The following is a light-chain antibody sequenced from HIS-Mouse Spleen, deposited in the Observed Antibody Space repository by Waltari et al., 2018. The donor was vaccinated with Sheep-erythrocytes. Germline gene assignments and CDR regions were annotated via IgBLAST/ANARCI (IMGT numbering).Light chain of an antibody. CDR2: QDS. CDR3: QAWDSSTEV. Sequence: SYELTQPPSVSVSPGQTASIPCPGDQLGDKYACWYPQKPGQSPVLVIYQDSKRPSGIPERFSGSNSGNTATLTISGTQAMDEADYYCQAWDSSTEVFGGGTKLTVL. CDR1: QLGDKY. V-gene: IGLV3-1*01. J-gene: IGLJ2*01.